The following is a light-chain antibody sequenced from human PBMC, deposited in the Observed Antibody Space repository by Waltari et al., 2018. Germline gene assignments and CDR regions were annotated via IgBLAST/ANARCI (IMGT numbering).Light chain of an antibody. Sequence: SYELTQPPLVSVSPGQTARITCSADALPQQYAYWYQQKPGQAPVLVIYKDNERPSGIPERFSGSSSGTTVTLTISGVQAEDEADYYCQSADSSGTWVFGGGTKLTVL. CDR3: QSADSSGTWV. CDR2: KDN. J-gene: IGLJ3*02. V-gene: IGLV3-25*03. CDR1: ALPQQY.